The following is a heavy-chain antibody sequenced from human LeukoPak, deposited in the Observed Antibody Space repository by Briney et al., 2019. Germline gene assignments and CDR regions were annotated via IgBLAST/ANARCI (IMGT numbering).Heavy chain of an antibody. CDR3: ARSWFGELAFDY. Sequence: PGKSLRLSCAASGFTFNNYGMHWVRQAPGEGLEWVAVSWFDGSNKYYTDSVKGRFTISRDNAKNSLYLHMNSLRDEDTAVYYCARSWFGELAFDYWGQGTLVTVSS. D-gene: IGHD3-10*01. CDR1: GFTFNNYG. J-gene: IGHJ4*02. CDR2: SWFDGSNK. V-gene: IGHV3-33*01.